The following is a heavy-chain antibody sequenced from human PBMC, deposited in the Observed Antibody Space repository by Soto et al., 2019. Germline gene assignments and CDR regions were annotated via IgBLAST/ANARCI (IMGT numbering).Heavy chain of an antibody. Sequence: SETLSLTCTVSGGSISSGGYYWSWIRQHPGKGLEWIGYIYYSGSTYYNPSLKSRVTISVDTSKNQFSLKLSSVTAADTAVYYCARVSFITGTTLVDAFEIWGQGTMVTVSS. CDR1: GGSISSGGYY. V-gene: IGHV4-31*03. D-gene: IGHD1-20*01. CDR2: IYYSGST. CDR3: ARVSFITGTTLVDAFEI. J-gene: IGHJ3*02.